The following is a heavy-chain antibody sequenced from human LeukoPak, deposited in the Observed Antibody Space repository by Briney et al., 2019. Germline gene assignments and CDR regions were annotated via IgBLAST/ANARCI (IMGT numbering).Heavy chain of an antibody. CDR2: IIPIFGTA. D-gene: IGHD1-26*01. CDR3: ARPVGSKDAFDI. J-gene: IGHJ3*02. Sequence: AVKVSCKASGGTFSSYAISWVRQAPGQGLEWMGGIIPIFGTANYAQKFQGRVTITADESTSTAYMELSSLRSEDTAVYYCARPVGSKDAFDIWGQGTMVTVSS. V-gene: IGHV1-69*01. CDR1: GGTFSSYA.